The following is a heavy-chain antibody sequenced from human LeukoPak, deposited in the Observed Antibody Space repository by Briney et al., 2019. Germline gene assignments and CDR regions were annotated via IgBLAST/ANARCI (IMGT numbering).Heavy chain of an antibody. D-gene: IGHD5-18*01. V-gene: IGHV3-7*01. J-gene: IGHJ4*02. CDR3: ARVSKTYSYGYLNDY. CDR2: IKQDGSEK. Sequence: GGSLRLSCAASGFTFTSYWMSWVRQAPGKGLEWVANIKQDGSEKYYVDSVKGRFTISRDNAKNSLYLQMNSLRAEDTAVYYCARVSKTYSYGYLNDYWGQGTLVTVSS. CDR1: GFTFTSYW.